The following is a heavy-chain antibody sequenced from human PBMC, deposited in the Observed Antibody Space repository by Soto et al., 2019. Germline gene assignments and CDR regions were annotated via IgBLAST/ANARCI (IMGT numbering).Heavy chain of an antibody. D-gene: IGHD3-22*01. CDR2: INHSGST. CDR1: GGSFSGYY. J-gene: IGHJ4*02. Sequence: LSLTCAVYGGSFSGYYWSWIRQPPGKGLEWIGEINHSGSTNYNPSLKSRVTISVDTSKNQFSLKLSSVTAADTAVYYCARAPYYYDSSGYYYARGFDYWGQGTLVTVSS. CDR3: ARAPYYYDSSGYYYARGFDY. V-gene: IGHV4-34*01.